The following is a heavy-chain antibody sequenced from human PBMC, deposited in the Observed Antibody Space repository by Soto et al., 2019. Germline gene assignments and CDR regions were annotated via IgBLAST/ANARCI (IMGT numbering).Heavy chain of an antibody. J-gene: IGHJ6*02. V-gene: IGHV3-30-3*01. CDR3: ARDASYSSIWRPYYYYGMDV. Sequence: QVQLVESGGGVVQPGRALRLSCEASGFTFSSYAMHWVRQAPGKGLEWVAVISYDGSNKYYADSVKGGLTFFRDNSKNTLYLQMNSLRSEDRAVYYCARDASYSSIWRPYYYYGMDVWGQWTTVTVSS. D-gene: IGHD6-13*01. CDR1: GFTFSSYA. CDR2: ISYDGSNK.